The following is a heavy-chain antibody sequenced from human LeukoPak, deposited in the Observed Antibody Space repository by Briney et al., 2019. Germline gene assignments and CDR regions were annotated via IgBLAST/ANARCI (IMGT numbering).Heavy chain of an antibody. CDR3: ARDLVAQKLVTAINSNWFDP. CDR2: IIPIFGTA. Sequence: GASVKVSCKASGGTFSSYAISWVRQAPGQGLEWMGGIIPIFGTANYAQKFQGRVTITADESTSTAYMELSSLRSEDTAVYYCARDLVAQKLVTAINSNWFDPWGQGTLVTVSS. V-gene: IGHV1-69*13. D-gene: IGHD2-21*02. CDR1: GGTFSSYA. J-gene: IGHJ5*02.